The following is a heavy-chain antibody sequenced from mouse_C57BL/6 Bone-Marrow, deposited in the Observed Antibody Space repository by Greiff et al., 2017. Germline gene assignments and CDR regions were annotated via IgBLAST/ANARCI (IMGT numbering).Heavy chain of an antibody. CDR3: SSFDGNYFDF. V-gene: IGHV14-4*01. CDR2: IDPEIGDT. Sequence: VQLKESGAELVRPGASVKLSCPASGFNIKDDYLHWVKQRPEQGLEWIGWIDPEIGDTEYASKFQGKATITSDTSSNTAYLQLSSLTSEDTAVYYCSSFDGNYFDFWGQGTPLTVAS. D-gene: IGHD2-3*01. CDR1: GFNIKDDY. J-gene: IGHJ2*01.